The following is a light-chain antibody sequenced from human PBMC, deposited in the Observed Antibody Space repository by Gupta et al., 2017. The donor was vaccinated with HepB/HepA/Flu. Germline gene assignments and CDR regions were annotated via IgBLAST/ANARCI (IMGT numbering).Light chain of an antibody. V-gene: IGLV1-44*01. Sequence: QSVLTQPPSASGTPGQRVTISCSGSTSNIGSNTVNWYQQLPRTAPKLLIYSNNQRPSGVPDRFSGSKSGTSAYLAISGLQSEDEADYYCAAWEDSLNGHVFGTGTKVTVL. CDR1: TSNIGSNT. J-gene: IGLJ1*01. CDR2: SNN. CDR3: AAWEDSLNGHV.